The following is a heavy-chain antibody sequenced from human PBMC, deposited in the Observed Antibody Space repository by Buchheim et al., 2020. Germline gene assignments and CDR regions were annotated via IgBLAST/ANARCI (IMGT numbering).Heavy chain of an antibody. CDR1: GGSISSSNW. J-gene: IGHJ3*02. D-gene: IGHD3-10*01. CDR3: ARKVVVLWFGGDVSAWAPAFDI. Sequence: QVQLQESGPGLVKPSGPLSLTCAVSGGSISSSNWWSWVRQPPGKGLEWIGEIYHSGSTNYNPSLKSRVTISVDKSKNQFSLKLSSVTAADTAVYYCARKVVVLWFGGDVSAWAPAFDIWGQGT. V-gene: IGHV4-4*02. CDR2: IYHSGST.